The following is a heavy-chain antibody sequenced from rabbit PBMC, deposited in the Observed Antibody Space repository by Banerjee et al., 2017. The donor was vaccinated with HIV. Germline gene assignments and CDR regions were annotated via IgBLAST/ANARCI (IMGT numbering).Heavy chain of an antibody. D-gene: IGHD2-1*01. Sequence: QSLEESGGDLVKPGASLTLTCTASGFSFSRSYYMHWVRQAPGKGLEWIACIDAGSSGSTYYASWAKGRFTISKTSSTTVTLQMTSLTAADTATYFCARSIDTMSNLWGPGTLVTVS. CDR1: GFSFSRSYY. CDR3: ARSIDTMSNL. J-gene: IGHJ4*01. CDR2: IDAGSSGST. V-gene: IGHV1S40*01.